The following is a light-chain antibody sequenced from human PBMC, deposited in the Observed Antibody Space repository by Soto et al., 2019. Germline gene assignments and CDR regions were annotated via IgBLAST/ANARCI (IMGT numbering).Light chain of an antibody. Sequence: DLQMTQSPSSLSASVGDRVTITCQASQDITKYLNWYRQKPGKAPNLLIYDASKLKTGVPSRFRGTESGTYFNLTISTLQPEDIATYFCQQYYNLPPTFGGGTRVEIK. J-gene: IGKJ4*01. V-gene: IGKV1-33*01. CDR1: QDITKY. CDR3: QQYYNLPPT. CDR2: DAS.